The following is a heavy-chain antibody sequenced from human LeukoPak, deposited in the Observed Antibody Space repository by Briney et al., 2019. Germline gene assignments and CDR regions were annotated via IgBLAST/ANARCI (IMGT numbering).Heavy chain of an antibody. Sequence: GGSLKLSCAASGFTFSGPALHWVRQASGKGLEWVGRIRSKGNNYATAYAASVKGRFTISRDDTKNTAYLQMNSLKTEDTAVYYCSSLFYDNSGYYSRWGQGTLVTVSS. CDR1: GFTFSGPA. CDR3: SSLFYDNSGYYSR. V-gene: IGHV3-73*01. J-gene: IGHJ4*02. D-gene: IGHD3-22*01. CDR2: IRSKGNNYAT.